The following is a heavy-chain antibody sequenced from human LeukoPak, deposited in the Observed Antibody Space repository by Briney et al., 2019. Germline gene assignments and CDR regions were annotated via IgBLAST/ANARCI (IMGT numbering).Heavy chain of an antibody. V-gene: IGHV1-2*02. Sequence: ASLKLSCKASGYTFTGYYMHWVRQAPGQGLEWMGWINPDSGGTNYAQQFQGRVTMTRDPSISTAYMQLSRLRSDGTAVYYCARDLRQMFDYFDYWGQGTLVTVSS. J-gene: IGHJ4*02. CDR1: GYTFTGYY. CDR2: INPDSGGT. D-gene: IGHD3-10*02. CDR3: ARDLRQMFDYFDY.